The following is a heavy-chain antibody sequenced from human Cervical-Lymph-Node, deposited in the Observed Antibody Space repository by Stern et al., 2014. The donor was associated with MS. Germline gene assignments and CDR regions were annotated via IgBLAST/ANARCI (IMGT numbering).Heavy chain of an antibody. CDR3: ARHGDTSFVY. J-gene: IGHJ4*02. CDR1: GGSISNYY. D-gene: IGHD2-21*02. Sequence: VQLVESGPGLVQPSETLSLTCTVSGGSISNYYWRWLRQPPGKGPEWIGYIYYIGTTNYNPSLKSRVTISVDTSKNQFSLRLSSVSVAETAVYYCARHGDTSFVYWGQGTLVTISS. V-gene: IGHV4-59*08. CDR2: IYYIGTT.